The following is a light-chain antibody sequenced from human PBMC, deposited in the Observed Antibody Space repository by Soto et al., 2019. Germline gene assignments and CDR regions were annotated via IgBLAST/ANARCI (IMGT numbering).Light chain of an antibody. CDR2: AAS. CDR3: QQYYSYPLT. J-gene: IGKJ4*01. CDR1: QGISSY. Sequence: DIQMTQSPSSLSASVGDRVTITCRASQGISSYLAWYQQKPGKAPKLLIYAASTLQSGVPSRFSGSGSGTDFTLTISCLQSEDFATYYCQQYYSYPLTFGGGTKVDIK. V-gene: IGKV1-9*01.